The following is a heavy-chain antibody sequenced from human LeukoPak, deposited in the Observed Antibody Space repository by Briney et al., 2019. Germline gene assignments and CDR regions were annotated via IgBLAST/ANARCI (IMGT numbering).Heavy chain of an antibody. CDR2: IIPILGIA. CDR3: ARGGYCSSTSCLTYFDY. CDR1: GGTFSSYT. Sequence: SVKVSCKASGGTFSSYTISWVRQAPGQGLEWMGRIIPILGIANYAQKFQGRVTITADKSTSTAYMELSSLRSEDTAVYYCARGGYCSSTSCLTYFDYWGQGTLVTVSA. J-gene: IGHJ4*02. V-gene: IGHV1-69*02. D-gene: IGHD2-2*01.